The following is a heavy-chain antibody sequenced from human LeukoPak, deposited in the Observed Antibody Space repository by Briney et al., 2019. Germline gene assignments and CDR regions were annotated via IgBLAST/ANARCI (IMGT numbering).Heavy chain of an antibody. Sequence: SETLSLTCTVSGGSISSSSYYWGWIRQPPGKGLEWIWSIYYSGSTYYNPSLKSRVTRSVDTSKNQFSLKLSSVPAADTAVYYCARGDRGVAGIYNYWGQGTLVTVSS. J-gene: IGHJ4*02. D-gene: IGHD6-19*01. V-gene: IGHV4-39*07. CDR3: ARGDRGVAGIYNY. CDR1: GGSISSSSYY. CDR2: IYYSGST.